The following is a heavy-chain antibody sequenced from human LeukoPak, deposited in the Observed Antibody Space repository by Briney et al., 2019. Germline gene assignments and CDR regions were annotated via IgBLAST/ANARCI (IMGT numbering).Heavy chain of an antibody. J-gene: IGHJ6*04. CDR1: GFTFTSSA. CDR3: AAAVVPAAVYYYYGMDV. V-gene: IGHV1-58*01. D-gene: IGHD2-2*01. CDR2: IVVGSGNT. Sequence: SVKVSCKASGFTFTSSAVQWVRQARGQRLEWIGWIVVGSGNTNYAQKFQERVTITRDMSASTAYMELSSLRSEDTAVYYCAAAVVPAAVYYYYGMDVWGKGTTVTVSS.